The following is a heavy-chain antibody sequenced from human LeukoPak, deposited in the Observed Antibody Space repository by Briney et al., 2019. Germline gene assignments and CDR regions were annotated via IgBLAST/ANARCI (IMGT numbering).Heavy chain of an antibody. CDR1: GYTFTSYY. V-gene: IGHV1-46*01. J-gene: IGHJ3*02. Sequence: ASVKVSCTASGYTFTSYYMHWVRQAPGQGLEWMGIINPSGGSTSYVQKFQGRVTMTRDTSTSTVYMDLSSLRSEDTAVYYCARSITYYYDSSGGRGAFDIWGQGTMVTVSS. CDR2: INPSGGST. D-gene: IGHD3-22*01. CDR3: ARSITYYYDSSGGRGAFDI.